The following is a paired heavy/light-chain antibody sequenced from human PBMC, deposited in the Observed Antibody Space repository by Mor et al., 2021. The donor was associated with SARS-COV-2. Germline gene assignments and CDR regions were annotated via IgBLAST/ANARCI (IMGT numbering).Light chain of an antibody. Sequence: QSVLTQPPSVSAAPGQKVTISCSGSSSNIGNNYVAWYRQLPGTAPKLLIYDNNKRPSGIPDRFSGSKSGTSATLGITGLQTGDEADYYCETWDSGLSAGVFGGGTKLTVL. CDR2: DNN. CDR1: SSNIGNNY. J-gene: IGLJ2*01. CDR3: ETWDSGLSAGV. V-gene: IGLV1-51*01.
Heavy chain of an antibody. Sequence: EVQLVESGGVFVKPGGSLRLSCAASGFTFSDAWMSWVRQAPGKGLEWVGRIKSKNGGGTTDYGAPVKGRFTISRDDSKSTLYLQMNSLKTEDTAVYYCIWMNTVTTYGFWGQGTPVTVSS. J-gene: IGHJ4*02. V-gene: IGHV3-15*01. D-gene: IGHD4-17*01. CDR1: GFTFSDAW. CDR3: IWMNTVTTYGF. CDR2: IKSKNGGGTT.